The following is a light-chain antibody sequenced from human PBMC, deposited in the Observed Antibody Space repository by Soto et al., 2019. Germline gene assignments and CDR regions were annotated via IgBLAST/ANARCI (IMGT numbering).Light chain of an antibody. Sequence: EIVMTQSPATLSVSPGGRATLSCRTSQSVSSNYLAWYQQKPGQAPRLLIYGASSRATGIPDRFSGSGSGTDFTLTISRLEPEDFAVYYCQQYGSSGRTFGQGTKV. CDR1: QSVSSNY. CDR3: QQYGSSGRT. V-gene: IGKV3-20*01. J-gene: IGKJ1*01. CDR2: GAS.